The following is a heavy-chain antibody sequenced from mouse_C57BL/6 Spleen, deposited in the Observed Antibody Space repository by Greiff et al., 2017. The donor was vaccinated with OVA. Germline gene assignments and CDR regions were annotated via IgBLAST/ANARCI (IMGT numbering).Heavy chain of an antibody. CDR2: INPNNGGT. J-gene: IGHJ3*01. V-gene: IGHV1-18*01. Sequence: EVQLQQSGPELVKPGASVKIPCKASGYTFTDYNMDWVKQSHGKSLEWIGDINPNNGGTIYNQKFKGKATLTVDKSSSTAYMELRSLTSEDTAVYYCAREGYDGYYASFAYWGQGTLVTVSA. CDR3: AREGYDGYYASFAY. CDR1: GYTFTDYN. D-gene: IGHD2-3*01.